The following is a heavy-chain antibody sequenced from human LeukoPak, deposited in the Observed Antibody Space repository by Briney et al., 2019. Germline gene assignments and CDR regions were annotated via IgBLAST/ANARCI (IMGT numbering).Heavy chain of an antibody. J-gene: IGHJ4*02. CDR2: INHSGST. Sequence: SETLSLTCAVYGGSFSGNYWSWIRQPPGKGLEWIGEINHSGSTNYNPSLKSRVTISVDTSKNQFSLKLSSVTAADTAVYYCARTTYYYDSSGYYPLYYFDYWGQGTLVTVSS. CDR1: GGSFSGNY. D-gene: IGHD3-22*01. V-gene: IGHV4-34*01. CDR3: ARTTYYYDSSGYYPLYYFDY.